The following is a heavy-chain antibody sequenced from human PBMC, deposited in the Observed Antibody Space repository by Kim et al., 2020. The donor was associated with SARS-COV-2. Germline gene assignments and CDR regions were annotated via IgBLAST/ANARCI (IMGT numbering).Heavy chain of an antibody. J-gene: IGHJ4*02. CDR3: TTDPTSTIFGVVTPIDY. Sequence: KGRFTISRDDSKNTLYLQMNSLKTEDTAVYYCTTDPTSTIFGVVTPIDYWGQGTLVTVSS. V-gene: IGHV3-15*01. D-gene: IGHD3-3*01.